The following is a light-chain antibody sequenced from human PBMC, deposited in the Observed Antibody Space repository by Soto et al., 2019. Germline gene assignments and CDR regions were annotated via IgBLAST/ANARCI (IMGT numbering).Light chain of an antibody. Sequence: DIQMTQSPSSLSASVGDRVTISCRASQGIRNYVAWYQQRPGKVPKLLIYAASTLQSGVPSRFSGSGSGTDFTLTISSLQPEDVETYYCQTYNSVPSFGGGTKVEIK. V-gene: IGKV1-27*01. J-gene: IGKJ4*01. CDR3: QTYNSVPS. CDR1: QGIRNY. CDR2: AAS.